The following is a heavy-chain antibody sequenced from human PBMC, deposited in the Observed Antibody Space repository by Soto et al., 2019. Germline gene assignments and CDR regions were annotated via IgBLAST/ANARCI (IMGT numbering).Heavy chain of an antibody. CDR2: ISSSSSYI. Sequence: AGGSLRLSCAASGFTFSSYSMNWVRQAPGKGLEWVSSISSSSSYIYYADSVKGRFTISRDNAKNSLYLQMNSLRAEDTAVYYCARADSSSAGGDYYYYGMDVWGQGTTVTVSS. D-gene: IGHD6-6*01. J-gene: IGHJ6*02. V-gene: IGHV3-21*01. CDR1: GFTFSSYS. CDR3: ARADSSSAGGDYYYYGMDV.